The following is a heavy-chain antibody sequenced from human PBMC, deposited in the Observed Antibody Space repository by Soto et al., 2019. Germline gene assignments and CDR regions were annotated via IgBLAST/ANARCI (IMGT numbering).Heavy chain of an antibody. CDR3: AKDLNYYDSNLRHDFDI. V-gene: IGHV3-23*01. CDR2: ISGSGGST. Sequence: GGSLRLSCAASGFTFSSYAMSWVRQAPGKGLEWVSAISGSGGSTYYADSVKGRFTISRDNSKNTLYLQMNSLRAEDTAVYYCAKDLNYYDSNLRHDFDIWGQGTMVTVSS. D-gene: IGHD3-22*01. CDR1: GFTFSSYA. J-gene: IGHJ3*02.